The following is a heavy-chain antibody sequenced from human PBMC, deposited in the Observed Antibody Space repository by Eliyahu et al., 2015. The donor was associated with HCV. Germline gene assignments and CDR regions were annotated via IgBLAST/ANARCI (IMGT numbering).Heavy chain of an antibody. Sequence: GGSLRLSCTASGFTFSSYSMNWVRQGPGKGLEWVSYITTSSTAIYYADSVKGRFTISRDNAKNSLYLQMNSLRADDTAVYYCARDSSIAAPIWGQGTLVTVSS. J-gene: IGHJ4*02. CDR3: ARDSSIAAPI. CDR1: GFTFSSYS. CDR2: ITTSSTAI. V-gene: IGHV3-48*04. D-gene: IGHD6-6*01.